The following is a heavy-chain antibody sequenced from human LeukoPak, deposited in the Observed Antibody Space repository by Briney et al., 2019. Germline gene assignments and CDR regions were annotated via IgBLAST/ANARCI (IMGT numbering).Heavy chain of an antibody. J-gene: IGHJ4*02. V-gene: IGHV3-21*01. CDR2: ISSSSYI. CDR3: ARGGPHDPHDY. D-gene: IGHD3-16*01. Sequence: GGSLRLSCAASGFTFSSYSMNWVRQAPGKGPEWVSSISSSSYIYYADSVKGRFTISRDNAKNSLYLQMNSLRAEDTAVYYCARGGPHDPHDYWGQGTLVTVSS. CDR1: GFTFSSYS.